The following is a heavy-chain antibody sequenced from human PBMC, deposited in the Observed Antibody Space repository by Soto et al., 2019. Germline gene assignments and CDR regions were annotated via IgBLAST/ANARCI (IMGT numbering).Heavy chain of an antibody. V-gene: IGHV4-4*07. CDR3: AREVDYYDSSGYYSNFDY. CDR2: IYTSGST. J-gene: IGHJ4*02. D-gene: IGHD3-22*01. CDR1: GGSISVYY. Sequence: SETLSLSWTFSGGSISVYYWSLFRQPAGKGLEWIGRIYTSGSTNYNPSLKSRVTMSVDTSKNQFSLKLSSVTAADTAVYYCAREVDYYDSSGYYSNFDYWGQGTLVTVSS.